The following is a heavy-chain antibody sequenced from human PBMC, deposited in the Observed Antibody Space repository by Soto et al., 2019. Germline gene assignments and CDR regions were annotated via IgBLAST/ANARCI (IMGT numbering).Heavy chain of an antibody. V-gene: IGHV3-21*06. D-gene: IGHD5-18*01. CDR1: GFAFRAYS. J-gene: IGHJ4*02. Sequence: GGSLRLSCVASGFAFRAYSMSWVRQAPGQGLEWVSSITSSSTYIYYTRSVEGRFTISRDDAKNSLHLQMNSLRAEDTAVYYCARDLLEGYGHARQPDYWGQGTLVTVSS. CDR3: ARDLLEGYGHARQPDY. CDR2: ITSSSTYI.